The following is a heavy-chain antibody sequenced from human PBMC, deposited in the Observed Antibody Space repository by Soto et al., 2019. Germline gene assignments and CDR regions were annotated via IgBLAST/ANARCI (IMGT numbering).Heavy chain of an antibody. V-gene: IGHV4-30-2*01. CDR1: GGSISSGGYS. CDR3: ASSGRLNYYDSSGYYADAFDI. Sequence: SETLSLTCAVSGGSISSGGYSWSWIRQPPGKGLEWIGYIYHSGSTYYNPSLKSRVTISVDRSKNQFSLKLSSVTAADTAVYYCASSGRLNYYDSSGYYADAFDIWGQGTMVTVSS. D-gene: IGHD3-22*01. J-gene: IGHJ3*02. CDR2: IYHSGST.